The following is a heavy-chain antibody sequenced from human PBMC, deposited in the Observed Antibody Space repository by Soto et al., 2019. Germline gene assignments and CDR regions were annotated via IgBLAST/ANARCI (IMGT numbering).Heavy chain of an antibody. D-gene: IGHD1-7*01. CDR1: GYTFTSYG. J-gene: IGHJ5*02. CDR2: ISAYNGNT. CDR3: AKDRYNRNSNWFDP. V-gene: IGHV1-18*01. Sequence: ASVKVSCKASGYTFTSYGISWVRQAPGQGLEWMGWISAYNGNTNYAQKLQGRVTMTTDTSTSTAYMELRSLRSDDTAVYYCAKDRYNRNSNWFDPWGQGTLVTVSS.